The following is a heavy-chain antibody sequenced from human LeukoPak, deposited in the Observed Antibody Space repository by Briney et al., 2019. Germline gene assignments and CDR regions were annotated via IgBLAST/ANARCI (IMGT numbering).Heavy chain of an antibody. CDR1: GFTFSSYG. Sequence: QPGRSLRLSCAASGFTFSSYGMHWVRQAPGKGLEWVAVISYDGSNKYYADSVKGRFTISRDNSKNTLYLQMNSLRAEDTAVYYCAKFPDYYDSSGAWGQGTLVTVSS. D-gene: IGHD3-22*01. J-gene: IGHJ4*02. CDR2: ISYDGSNK. V-gene: IGHV3-30*18. CDR3: AKFPDYYDSSGA.